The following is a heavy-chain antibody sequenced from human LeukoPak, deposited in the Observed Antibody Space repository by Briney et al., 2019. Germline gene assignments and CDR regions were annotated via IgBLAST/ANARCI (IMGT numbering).Heavy chain of an antibody. CDR1: GGTFSSYA. V-gene: IGHV1-69*13. J-gene: IGHJ4*02. D-gene: IGHD6-13*01. Sequence: SVKVSCTASGGTFSSYAISWVRQAPGQGLEWMGGIIPIFGTANYAQKFQGRVTITADESTSTAYMELSSLRSEDTAVYYCARGLAADTTFDYWGQGTLVTVSS. CDR2: IIPIFGTA. CDR3: ARGLAADTTFDY.